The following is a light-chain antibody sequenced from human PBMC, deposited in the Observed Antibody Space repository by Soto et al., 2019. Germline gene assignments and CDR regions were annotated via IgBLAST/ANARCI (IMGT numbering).Light chain of an antibody. V-gene: IGKV1-5*03. CDR1: QSISSW. Sequence: GYRVTVPCRASQSISSWLAWYQQKPGKAPKLLIYKASTLESGVPSRFSGSGSGTDFTLTISCLQSEDFATYYCQQYYSFPRTFGQGTKVDIK. CDR3: QQYYSFPRT. CDR2: KAS. J-gene: IGKJ1*01.